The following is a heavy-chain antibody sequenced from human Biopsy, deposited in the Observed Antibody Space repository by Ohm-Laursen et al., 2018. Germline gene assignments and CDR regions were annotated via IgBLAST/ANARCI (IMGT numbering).Heavy chain of an antibody. D-gene: IGHD3-10*01. V-gene: IGHV3-11*04. CDR1: GFTFSDYY. Sequence: SLRLSCAASGFTFSDYYMSWIRQAPGKGLEWLSYISGSGTTIFYADSVKGRFTVSRDNAKNSLYLQMNSLTVEDTAVYYCTRAEAGSGSLLYFDYWGQGTLVTVSS. J-gene: IGHJ4*02. CDR2: ISGSGTTI. CDR3: TRAEAGSGSLLYFDY.